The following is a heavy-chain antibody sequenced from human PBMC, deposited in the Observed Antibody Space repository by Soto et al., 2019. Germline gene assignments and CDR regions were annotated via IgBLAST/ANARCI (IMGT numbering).Heavy chain of an antibody. CDR1: GFTFSSYA. J-gene: IGHJ6*02. CDR2: ISGSGGST. Sequence: GGSLRLSCAASGFTFSSYAMSWVRQAPGKGLEWVSAISGSGGSTYYADSVKGRFTISRDNSKNTLYLQMNSLRAEDTAVYYCAKWGYADLPPYYYYYGMDVWGQGTTVTVSS. CDR3: AKWGYADLPPYYYYYGMDV. D-gene: IGHD4-17*01. V-gene: IGHV3-23*01.